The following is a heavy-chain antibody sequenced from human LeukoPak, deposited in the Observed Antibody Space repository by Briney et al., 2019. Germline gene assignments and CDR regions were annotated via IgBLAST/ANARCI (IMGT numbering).Heavy chain of an antibody. V-gene: IGHV4-30-4*01. CDR2: IYYSGST. J-gene: IGHJ6*02. CDR3: ARDGSSGDWNYYYGMDV. CDR1: GGSISSGDYY. Sequence: QPSETLSLTCTVSGGSISSGDYYWSWIRQPPGKGLEWIGYIYYSGSTYYNPSLRSRVTISLDTSENQFSLKLSSVTAADTAVYYCARDGSSGDWNYYYGMDVWGQGTTVTVSS. D-gene: IGHD2-21*02.